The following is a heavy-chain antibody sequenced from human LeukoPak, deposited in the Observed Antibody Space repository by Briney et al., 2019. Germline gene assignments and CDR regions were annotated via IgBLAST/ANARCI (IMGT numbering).Heavy chain of an antibody. CDR1: GFTFTTYD. D-gene: IGHD3-16*01. V-gene: IGHV3-13*01. Sequence: GGSLRPSCAASGFTFTTYDFHWVRQPTGKGLEWVSSIGSSGDTFYSGSVKGRFTISRDNAKNSLYLQMNSLRAGDTALYYCVRDLGGPAANWGQGTLVTVSS. J-gene: IGHJ4*02. CDR3: VRDLGGPAAN. CDR2: IGSSGDT.